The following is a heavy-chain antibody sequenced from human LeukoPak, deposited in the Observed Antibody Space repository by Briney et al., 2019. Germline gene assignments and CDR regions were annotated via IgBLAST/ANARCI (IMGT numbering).Heavy chain of an antibody. CDR2: VHYSGST. J-gene: IGHJ4*02. Sequence: SETLSLTCTVPGGSISNYYWSWIRQPPGKGLEWIGYVHYSGSTNYSPSLKSRATISVDTSRSQFSLTLSSVTAADTAVYYCARGYSSSWYYFDNWGQGTLVTVST. D-gene: IGHD6-13*01. V-gene: IGHV4-59*08. CDR1: GGSISNYY. CDR3: ARGYSSSWYYFDN.